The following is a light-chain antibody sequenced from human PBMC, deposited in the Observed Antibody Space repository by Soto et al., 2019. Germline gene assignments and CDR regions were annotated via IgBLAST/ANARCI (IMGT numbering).Light chain of an antibody. CDR3: QQYNNWPRT. Sequence: EVGMTQSPATLSVTTGERATLSCRASQSVSSNLAWYQQKPGQAPRLLIYGASTRATGIPARFSGSGSGTEFTLTISSLRSEDFAVYYCQQYNNWPRTFGQGTKVDI. CDR2: GAS. J-gene: IGKJ1*01. CDR1: QSVSSN. V-gene: IGKV3-15*01.